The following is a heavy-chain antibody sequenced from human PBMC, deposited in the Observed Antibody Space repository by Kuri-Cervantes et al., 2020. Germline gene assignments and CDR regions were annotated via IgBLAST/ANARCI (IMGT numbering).Heavy chain of an antibody. Sequence: SQTLALTFCGPGGPISSGGYSWSWIRQPPGKGLEWIGYMYHSGSTYYNPSLRLRGTISVDTSKNQFSLKLSSVTAADTAVYYCTRHKPSSGFGELFRAFDIWGQGTMVTVSS. V-gene: IGHV4-30-2*03. CDR1: GGPISSGGYS. CDR3: TRHKPSSGFGELFRAFDI. D-gene: IGHD3-10*01. J-gene: IGHJ3*02. CDR2: MYHSGST.